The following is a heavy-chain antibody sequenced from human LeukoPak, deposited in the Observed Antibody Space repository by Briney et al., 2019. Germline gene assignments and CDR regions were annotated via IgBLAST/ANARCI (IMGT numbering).Heavy chain of an antibody. V-gene: IGHV7-4-1*02. CDR1: GYTFSNYA. Sequence: ASVKVSCKASGYTFSNYAMNWVRQAPGQGLEFMGWINTYNGNPTYAQAFTGRFVFSVDTSVSTAYLQISSLKTEDTAVYYCVSMGSDGFVIWGQGTMIIVSS. CDR3: VSMGSDGFVI. CDR2: INTYNGNP. D-gene: IGHD3-16*01. J-gene: IGHJ3*02.